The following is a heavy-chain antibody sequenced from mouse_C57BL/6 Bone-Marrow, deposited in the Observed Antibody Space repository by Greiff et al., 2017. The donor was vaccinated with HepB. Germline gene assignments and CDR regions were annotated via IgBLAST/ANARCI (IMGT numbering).Heavy chain of an antibody. V-gene: IGHV1-26*01. J-gene: IGHJ2*01. D-gene: IGHD1-1*01. CDR3: VYYYGSSVPFDY. CDR1: GYTFTDYY. CDR2: INPNNGGT. Sequence: EVKLQQSGPELVKPGASVKISCKASGYTFTDYYMNWVKQSHGKSLEWIGDINPNNGGTSYNQKFKGKATLTVDKSSSTAYMELLSLTSEDSAVYYCVYYYGSSVPFDYWGQGTTLTVSS.